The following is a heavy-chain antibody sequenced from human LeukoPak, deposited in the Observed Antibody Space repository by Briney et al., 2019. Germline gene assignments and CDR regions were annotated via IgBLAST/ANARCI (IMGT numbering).Heavy chain of an antibody. D-gene: IGHD1-1*01. V-gene: IGHV3-64*02. CDR2: ISSNGGST. CDR1: GFTFSRYW. Sequence: GGSLRLSCAASGFTFSRYWMHWVRQAPGKGLEYVSAISSNGGSTYYADSVKGRFTISRDNSKNTLYLQMGSLRAEDMAVYYCARGNPGTENYFDYWGQGTLVTVSS. J-gene: IGHJ4*02. CDR3: ARGNPGTENYFDY.